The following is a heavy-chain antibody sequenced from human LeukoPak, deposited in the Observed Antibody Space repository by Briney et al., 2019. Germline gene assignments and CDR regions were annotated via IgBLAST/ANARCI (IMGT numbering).Heavy chain of an antibody. V-gene: IGHV4-34*01. CDR3: ARGPPRGYSYGPDY. CDR1: GGCCSGYY. Sequence: PSETLSLICAVYGGCCSGYYWSCIRQPLAQRLPWFGEINHSGSTNYNPSLKSRVTISVDTSKNQFSLKLSSVTAADTAVYYCARGPPRGYSYGPDYWGQGTLVTVSS. D-gene: IGHD5-18*01. CDR2: INHSGST. J-gene: IGHJ4*02.